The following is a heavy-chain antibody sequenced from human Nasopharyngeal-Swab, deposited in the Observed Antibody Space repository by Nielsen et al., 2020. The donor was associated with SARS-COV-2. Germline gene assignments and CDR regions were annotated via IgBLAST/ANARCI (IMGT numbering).Heavy chain of an antibody. J-gene: IGHJ6*02. CDR3: ARDNRYYDSSGYYWFDGMDV. Sequence: ASVKVSCKASGYTFTSYYMHWVRQAPGQGLEWMGIINPSGGSTSYAQKFQGRVTMTRDTSTSTVYMELSSLRSEDTAVYYCARDNRYYDSSGYYWFDGMDVWGQGTTVTVSS. CDR1: GYTFTSYY. D-gene: IGHD3-22*01. CDR2: INPSGGST. V-gene: IGHV1-46*01.